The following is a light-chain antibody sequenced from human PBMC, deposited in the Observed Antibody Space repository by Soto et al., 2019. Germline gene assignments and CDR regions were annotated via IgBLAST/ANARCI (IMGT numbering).Light chain of an antibody. CDR3: QQYGSSPYT. V-gene: IGKV3-20*01. CDR1: QSISSSY. CDR2: GTS. J-gene: IGKJ2*01. Sequence: NVVTKSPGTLSLSQGERATLSCRASQSISSSYLAWYQQKPGQAPRLLIYGTSNRATGIPDRFSGSGSGTDFTLTICRLEPEDFAVYFCQQYGSSPYTFGQGTKVDIK.